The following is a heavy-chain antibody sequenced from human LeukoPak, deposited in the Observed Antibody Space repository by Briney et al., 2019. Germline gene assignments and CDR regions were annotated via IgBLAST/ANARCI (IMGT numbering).Heavy chain of an antibody. CDR1: GYTFTSYH. D-gene: IGHD1-7*01. V-gene: IGHV1-46*01. Sequence: ASVKVSCKASGYTFTSYHMHWVRQAPGQGLEWMGIINPSGGGTSYAQKFQGRVTMTRDTSTSTVYMELSSLRSEDTAVYYCAREGWNYVLWFDPWGQGTLVTVSS. CDR3: AREGWNYVLWFDP. J-gene: IGHJ5*02. CDR2: INPSGGGT.